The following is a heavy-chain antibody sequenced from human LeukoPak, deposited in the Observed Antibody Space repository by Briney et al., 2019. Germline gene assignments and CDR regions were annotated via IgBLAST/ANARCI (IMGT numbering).Heavy chain of an antibody. V-gene: IGHV3-15*01. CDR3: TTLQPNDGSEYSGGYYFDH. J-gene: IGHJ4*02. Sequence: GGSLRLSCAASGFTFSDAWMGWVRQAPGKGLEWVGHIKRDTDGGTTDCAAPVKGRFTISRDDSKNTLYLQINSLKTEDTAVYFCTTLQPNDGSEYSGGYYFDHWGQGTLVTVSS. CDR2: IKRDTDGGTT. CDR1: GFTFSDAW. D-gene: IGHD3-22*01.